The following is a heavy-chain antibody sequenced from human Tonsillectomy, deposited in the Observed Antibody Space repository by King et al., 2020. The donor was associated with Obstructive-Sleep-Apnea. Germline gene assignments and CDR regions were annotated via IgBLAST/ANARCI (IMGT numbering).Heavy chain of an antibody. CDR2: ISSSSSYI. Sequence: QLVQSGGGLVKPGGSLRLSCAASGFTFSSYSMNWVRQAPGKGLEWVSSISSSSSYIYYADSVKGRFTISRDNAKNSLYLQMNSLRAEDTAVYYCARDSSYTATLDYWGQGTLVTVSS. CDR3: ARDSSYTATLDY. D-gene: IGHD5-18*01. CDR1: GFTFSSYS. V-gene: IGHV3-21*01. J-gene: IGHJ4*02.